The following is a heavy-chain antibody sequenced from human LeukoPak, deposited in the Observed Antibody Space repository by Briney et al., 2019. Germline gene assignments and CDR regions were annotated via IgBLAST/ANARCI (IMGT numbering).Heavy chain of an antibody. D-gene: IGHD2-15*01. CDR2: FDPEDGET. V-gene: IGHV1-24*01. J-gene: IGHJ5*02. CDR1: GYTLTELS. CDR3: ATENLGYCSGGSCYSPRGWFDP. Sequence: ASVKVSCKVSGYTLTELSVHWVRQAPGKGLEWMGGFDPEDGETIYAQKFQGRVTMTEDTSTDTAYMELSSLRSEDTAAYYCATENLGYCSGGSCYSPRGWFDPWGQGTLVTVSS.